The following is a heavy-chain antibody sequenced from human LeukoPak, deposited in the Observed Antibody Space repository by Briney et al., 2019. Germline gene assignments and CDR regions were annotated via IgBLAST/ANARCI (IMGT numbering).Heavy chain of an antibody. CDR2: INSDGGGT. D-gene: IGHD6-19*01. CDR1: GFTLNTYW. Sequence: GGSLRLSCEASGFTLNTYWMYWVRQAPGKGLLWVSRINSDGGGTTYADSAKGRFSISRDNAKNTLFLHMNSLRAEDTGVYYCARGINSGWYSPGIDYWGQGTLVTVYS. CDR3: ARGINSGWYSPGIDY. V-gene: IGHV3-74*01. J-gene: IGHJ4*02.